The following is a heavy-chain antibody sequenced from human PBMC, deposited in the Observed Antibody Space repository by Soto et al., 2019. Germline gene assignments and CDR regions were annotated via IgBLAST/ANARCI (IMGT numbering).Heavy chain of an antibody. CDR3: GRSVRGHVVKYFDY. D-gene: IGHD3-10*01. V-gene: IGHV6-1*01. Sequence: PSQTISLTCAISGDTVSSNSAAWNWIRQSPSRGLEWLGRTHYRSKWYNDYAVSVKSRITINPDTSKNQFSLQLNSVTPEDTAVYYCGRSVRGHVVKYFDYWGQGTLVTVSS. J-gene: IGHJ4*02. CDR2: THYRSKWYN. CDR1: GDTVSSNSAA.